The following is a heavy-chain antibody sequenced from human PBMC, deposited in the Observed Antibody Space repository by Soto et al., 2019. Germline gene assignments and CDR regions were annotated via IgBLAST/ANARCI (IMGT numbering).Heavy chain of an antibody. CDR1: GFTFSSYT. V-gene: IGHV3-21*01. CDR3: ARDSVRDYLYYYYGMDV. D-gene: IGHD4-17*01. CDR2: IGTSSSYI. Sequence: EVQLVESGGGLVKPGGSLRISCAASGFTFSSYTMNWVRQAPGRGLEWVSSIGTSSSYIYYADSVKGRFTISRDNAKNSLFLQMNSLRADDTAVYYCARDSVRDYLYYYYGMDVWGQGTTVTVSS. J-gene: IGHJ6*02.